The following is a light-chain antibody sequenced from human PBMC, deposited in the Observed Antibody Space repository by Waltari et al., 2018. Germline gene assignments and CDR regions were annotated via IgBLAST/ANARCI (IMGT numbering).Light chain of an antibody. CDR1: QSISSW. J-gene: IGKJ5*01. Sequence: DIQMTQSPSTLSASVGDRVTITCRASQSISSWLAWYQQKPGKAPKLLIYRAASLERGVPSRFSGSGSGTEFTLTMSSLQPDDFATYYCQQYNSYSITFGQGTRLEIK. V-gene: IGKV1-5*03. CDR3: QQYNSYSIT. CDR2: RAA.